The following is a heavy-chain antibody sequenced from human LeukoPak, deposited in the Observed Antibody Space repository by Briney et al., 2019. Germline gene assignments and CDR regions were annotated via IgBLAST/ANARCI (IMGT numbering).Heavy chain of an antibody. CDR3: ARVVTMVRGVKAGAFDI. D-gene: IGHD3-10*01. CDR2: IYYSGST. CDR1: GGSISSYY. J-gene: IGHJ3*02. Sequence: SETLSLTCTVSGGSISSYYWSWIRQPPGKGLEWSGYIYYSGSTNYNPSLKSRVTISADTPKNQFSLKLSSVTAADTAVYYCARVVTMVRGVKAGAFDIWGQGTMVTVSS. V-gene: IGHV4-59*01.